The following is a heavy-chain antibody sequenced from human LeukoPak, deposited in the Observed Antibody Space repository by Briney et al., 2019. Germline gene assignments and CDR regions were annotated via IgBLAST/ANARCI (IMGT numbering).Heavy chain of an antibody. CDR2: ISGSGGST. J-gene: IGHJ4*02. CDR1: GFTFSSYA. V-gene: IGHV3-23*01. D-gene: IGHD5-18*01. Sequence: PGRFLRLSCAASGFTFSSYAMSWVRQAPGKGLEWVSAISGSGGSTYYADSVKGRFTISRDNSKNTLYLQMNSLRAEDTAVYYCAKSTYLLTDMVRYWGQGTLVTVPS. CDR3: AKSTYLLTDMVRY.